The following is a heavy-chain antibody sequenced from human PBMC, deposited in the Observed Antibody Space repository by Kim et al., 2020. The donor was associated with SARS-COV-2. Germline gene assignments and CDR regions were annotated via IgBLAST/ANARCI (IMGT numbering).Heavy chain of an antibody. CDR2: IYYSGST. CDR3: ARDVSRAYYDSDAFDI. CDR1: GGSISSSSYS. Sequence: SETLSLTCTVSGGSISSSSYSWGWIRQPPGKGLEWIGSIYYSGSTYYNPSLKSRVTISVDTSKNQFSLKLSSVTAADTAVYYCARDVSRAYYDSDAFDIWGQGTMVTVSS. D-gene: IGHD3-22*01. V-gene: IGHV4-39*07. J-gene: IGHJ3*02.